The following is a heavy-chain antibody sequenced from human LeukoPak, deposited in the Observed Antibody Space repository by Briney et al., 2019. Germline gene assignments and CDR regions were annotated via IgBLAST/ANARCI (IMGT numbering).Heavy chain of an antibody. Sequence: SETLSLTCTVSGGSIRSYFWGWVRQPAGKGLEWIGRIYTTGATFYNPSLKTRLTMSIDTSKNQFSLRLTSVVAADTAVYYCARQGYTASYYFLDYWSQGILVTVSS. D-gene: IGHD1-26*01. CDR1: GGSIRSYF. CDR3: ARQGYTASYYFLDY. V-gene: IGHV4-4*07. J-gene: IGHJ4*02. CDR2: IYTTGAT.